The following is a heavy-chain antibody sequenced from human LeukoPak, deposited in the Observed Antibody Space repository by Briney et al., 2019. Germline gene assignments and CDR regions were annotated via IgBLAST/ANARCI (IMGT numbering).Heavy chain of an antibody. J-gene: IGHJ4*02. V-gene: IGHV4-4*02. CDR1: GGAIGDSYW. D-gene: IGHD3-10*01. Sequence: SETLSLTCAVSGGAIGDSYWWTWVRQPHGKGLEWIGEIYHSGTTNYNPSLKGRVTISLDKSKNQFSLKLSSMTAADTAVYYCARDVPGSGVNLDFWGQGTLVTVSS. CDR3: ARDVPGSGVNLDF. CDR2: IYHSGTT.